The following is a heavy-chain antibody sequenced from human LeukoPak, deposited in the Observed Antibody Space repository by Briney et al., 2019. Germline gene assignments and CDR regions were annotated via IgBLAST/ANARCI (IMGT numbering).Heavy chain of an antibody. CDR1: GGSISSTNW. V-gene: IGHV4-4*02. Sequence: SGTLSLTCAVSGGSISSTNWWNWVRQPPGRGLEWIGEIYHSGSSNYNPSPKSPVTISADKSKNQFSLKLSSVTAADTAVYYCALGSRRLRSRFDAFDIWGQGTMVTVSS. CDR2: IYHSGSS. J-gene: IGHJ3*02. D-gene: IGHD3-16*01. CDR3: ALGSRRLRSRFDAFDI.